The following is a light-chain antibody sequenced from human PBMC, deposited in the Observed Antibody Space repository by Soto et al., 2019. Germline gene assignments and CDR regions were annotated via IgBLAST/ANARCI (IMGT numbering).Light chain of an antibody. J-gene: IGKJ5*01. CDR2: AAS. Sequence: DIQMTQSPSSLSASVGDRVTLTCRASQGISNYLAWYQQKPGKAPKLLIYAASTLQSGVPSRFSGSGSGTDFTLTISSLQPEDVATYYCQKYNSALITFGQGTRLEIK. V-gene: IGKV1-27*01. CDR3: QKYNSALIT. CDR1: QGISNY.